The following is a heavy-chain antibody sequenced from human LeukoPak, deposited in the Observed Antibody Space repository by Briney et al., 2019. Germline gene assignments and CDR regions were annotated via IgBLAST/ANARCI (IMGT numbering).Heavy chain of an antibody. Sequence: GGSLRLSCAASGFTFSNSWMSWVRQAPGKGLEWVATIKPDGSAQYYVDSVKGRFTISRDNAKNSLLLQINSLRAEDTAVYYCAKGSGYDLGEFDYWGQGTLVTVSS. CDR2: IKPDGSAQ. CDR1: GFTFSNSW. D-gene: IGHD5-12*01. J-gene: IGHJ4*02. CDR3: AKGSGYDLGEFDY. V-gene: IGHV3-7*01.